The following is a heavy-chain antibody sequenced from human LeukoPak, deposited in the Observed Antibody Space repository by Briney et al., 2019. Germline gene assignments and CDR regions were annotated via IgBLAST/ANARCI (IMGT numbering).Heavy chain of an antibody. V-gene: IGHV1-18*01. D-gene: IGHD3-22*01. CDR1: GYTFTSYG. J-gene: IGHJ4*02. CDR2: ISAYNSNT. CDR3: ARDHRDYYDSSGPFDY. Sequence: ASVKVSCKASGYTFTSYGISWVRQAPRQGLEWMGWISAYNSNTNYAQKLQGRVTMTTDTSTSTAYMELRSLRSDDTAVYYCARDHRDYYDSSGPFDYWGQGTLVTVSS.